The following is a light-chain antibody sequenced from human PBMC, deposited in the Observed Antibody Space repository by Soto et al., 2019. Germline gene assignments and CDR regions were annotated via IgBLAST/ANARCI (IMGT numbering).Light chain of an antibody. CDR2: YVS. CDR1: SSDVGGYNY. Sequence: SVLTQPRAVSGSPGQSVTISCTGASSDVGGYNYVSWYQQHPGKAPKLMIYYVSKRPPGVPDRFSGSKSGNTASLTISGLQIADEYDYFRRFDARRSSYVF. J-gene: IGLJ1*01. CDR3: RFDARRSSYV. V-gene: IGLV2-11*01.